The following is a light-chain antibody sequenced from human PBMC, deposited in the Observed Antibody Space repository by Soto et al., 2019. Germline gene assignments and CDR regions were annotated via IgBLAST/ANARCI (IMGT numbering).Light chain of an antibody. CDR2: KAS. J-gene: IGKJ1*01. CDR3: QQYNSYALT. V-gene: IGKV1-5*03. CDR1: QSISSW. Sequence: DIQMTQSPSTLSASVGDRVTITCRASQSISSWLAWYQQKPGKAPNLLIYKASSLESGVPSRFSGSGSGTEFTLTISSLQPDDFATYYCQQYNSYALTFGQGTKVEI.